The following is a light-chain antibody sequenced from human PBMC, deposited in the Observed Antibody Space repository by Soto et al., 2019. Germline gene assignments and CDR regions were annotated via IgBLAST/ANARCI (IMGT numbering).Light chain of an antibody. CDR2: EGN. CDR1: SSDVGSYNL. CDR3: WSYAGSNIVV. J-gene: IGLJ2*01. V-gene: IGLV2-23*01. Sequence: QSALTQPASVSGSPGQSITISCTGTSSDVGSYNLVSWFQQHPGKAPKLMIYEGNKRPSGVSNRFSGSKSGNTASLTISGLQAEDEADYYCWSYAGSNIVVFGGGTKLTVL.